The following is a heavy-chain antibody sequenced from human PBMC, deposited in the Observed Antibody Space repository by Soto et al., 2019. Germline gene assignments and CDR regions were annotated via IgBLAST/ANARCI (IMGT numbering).Heavy chain of an antibody. J-gene: IGHJ4*02. V-gene: IGHV3-49*03. D-gene: IGHD4-17*01. CDR1: GFTFGDYA. CDR2: IRSKAYGGTT. Sequence: EVQLVESGGGLVQPGRSLRLSRTASGFTFGDYAMSWFRQAPGKGLEWVGFIRSKAYGGTTEYAASVKGRFTISRDDSKSIAYLQMNSLKTEDTAVYYCARGPPGGDYGDYSNDYYFDYWGQGTLVTVSS. CDR3: ARGPPGGDYGDYSNDYYFDY.